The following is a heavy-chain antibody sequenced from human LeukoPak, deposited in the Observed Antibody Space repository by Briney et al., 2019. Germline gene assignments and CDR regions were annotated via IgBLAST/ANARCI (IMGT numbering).Heavy chain of an antibody. V-gene: IGHV1-2*02. D-gene: IGHD3-10*01. J-gene: IGHJ4*02. Sequence: ASVKVSCKASGYTFTGYYMHWVRQAPGQGLEWMGWINPNSGGTNYAQKFQGRVTMTRDTSISTAYMELSRLRSDDTAVYYCARNDYYGSGETGFDYWGQGTLVTVPS. CDR3: ARNDYYGSGETGFDY. CDR1: GYTFTGYY. CDR2: INPNSGGT.